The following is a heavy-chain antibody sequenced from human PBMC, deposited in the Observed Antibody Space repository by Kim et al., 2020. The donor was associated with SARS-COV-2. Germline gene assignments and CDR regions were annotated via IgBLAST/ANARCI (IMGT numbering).Heavy chain of an antibody. J-gene: IGHJ4*02. CDR3: ARATDYYDSSGYSKEAFDY. V-gene: IGHV5-10-1*01. CDR1: GYSFNSYW. CDR2: IDPSDSYT. Sequence: GESLKISCKGSGYSFNSYWISWVRQMPGKGLEWMGRIDPSDSYTNYSPSFQGHVSISADKSISTADLQWSSLKASDTAMYYCARATDYYDSSGYSKEAFDYWGQGTLVTVSS. D-gene: IGHD3-22*01.